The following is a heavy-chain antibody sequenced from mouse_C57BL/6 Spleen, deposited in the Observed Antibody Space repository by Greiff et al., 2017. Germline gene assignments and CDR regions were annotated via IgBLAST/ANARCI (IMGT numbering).Heavy chain of an antibody. CDR3: ARYDYDDYAMDY. J-gene: IGHJ4*01. CDR1: GFTFSDYY. V-gene: IGHV5-12*01. Sequence: EVQLVESGGGLVQPGGSLKLSCAASGFTFSDYYMYWVRQTPEKRLEWVAYISNGGGSTYYPDTVKGRFTISRDNAKNTLYLQMSRLKSEDTAMYYCARYDYDDYAMDYWGQGTSVTVSS. CDR2: ISNGGGST. D-gene: IGHD2-4*01.